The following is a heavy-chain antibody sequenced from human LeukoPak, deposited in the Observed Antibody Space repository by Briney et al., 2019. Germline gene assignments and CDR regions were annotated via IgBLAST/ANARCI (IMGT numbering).Heavy chain of an antibody. CDR3: ARDRTITYYDSWRGYYTVDAFDI. CDR1: GFTFSSYS. V-gene: IGHV3-21*01. J-gene: IGHJ3*02. Sequence: GGSLRLSCAASGFTFSSYSMNWVRQAPGKGLEWVSSISSSSSYIYYADSVKGRFTISRDNAKNSLYLQMNSLRAEDTAVYYCARDRTITYYDSWRGYYTVDAFDIWGQGTMVTVSS. D-gene: IGHD3-3*01. CDR2: ISSSSSYI.